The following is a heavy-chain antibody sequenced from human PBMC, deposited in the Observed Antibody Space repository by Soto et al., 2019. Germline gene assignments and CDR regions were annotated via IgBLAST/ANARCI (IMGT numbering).Heavy chain of an antibody. CDR2: IYPSDSDT. CDR3: ARLEASGWDFDS. V-gene: IGHV5-51*01. CDR1: GYTFTSYW. D-gene: IGHD6-25*01. J-gene: IGHJ4*02. Sequence: GESLKNSCKGSGYTFTSYWIGWVRQMPGKGLEWMGIIYPSDSDTRYSPSFQGQVTISADKSVSSAYLQWSSLKASDTAMYYCARLEASGWDFDSWGQGTLVTVSS.